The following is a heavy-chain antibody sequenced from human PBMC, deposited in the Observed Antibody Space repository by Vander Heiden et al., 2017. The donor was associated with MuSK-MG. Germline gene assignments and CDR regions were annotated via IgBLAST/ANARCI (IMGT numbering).Heavy chain of an antibody. J-gene: IGHJ4*02. CDR1: GFTFSNYW. CDR3: ARVPYDDGSGTYSYFDY. D-gene: IGHD3-10*01. V-gene: IGHV3-7*01. Sequence: EVQLVESGGVLVQPGGCLRLSCAASGFTFSNYWMGWVRQAPGKGLEWVANLNQDGSEIYYADSMKGRVTISRDNAKNSLYLQMNSLRAEDTAVYYCARVPYDDGSGTYSYFDYWGQGTMVTVYS. CDR2: LNQDGSEI.